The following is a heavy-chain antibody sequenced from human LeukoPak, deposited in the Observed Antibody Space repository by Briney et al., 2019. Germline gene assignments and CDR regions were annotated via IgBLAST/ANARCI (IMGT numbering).Heavy chain of an antibody. J-gene: IGHJ4*02. Sequence: GGSLRLSCSASGFTFGSYAMHWVRQAPGKGLEYVSAISSNGGSTYYADSVKGRFTISRDNSKNTLYLQMSSLRADDTAVYYCVKVWAAAGTFDYWGQGTLVTVSS. CDR3: VKVWAAAGTFDY. D-gene: IGHD6-13*01. CDR1: GFTFGSYA. V-gene: IGHV3-64D*06. CDR2: ISSNGGST.